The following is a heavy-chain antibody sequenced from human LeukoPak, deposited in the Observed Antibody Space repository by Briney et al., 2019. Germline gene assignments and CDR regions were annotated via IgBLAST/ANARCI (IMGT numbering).Heavy chain of an antibody. CDR1: GFTFSSYG. J-gene: IGHJ4*02. Sequence: SGGSLRLSCAASGFTFSSYGMHWVRQAPGKGLEWVAFIRYDGSNKYYADSVRGRFTISRDNSKNTLYLQMNSLRAEDTAVYYCAKDHSTMVRGVIFGFDYWGQGTLVTVS. V-gene: IGHV3-30*02. CDR2: IRYDGSNK. CDR3: AKDHSTMVRGVIFGFDY. D-gene: IGHD3-10*01.